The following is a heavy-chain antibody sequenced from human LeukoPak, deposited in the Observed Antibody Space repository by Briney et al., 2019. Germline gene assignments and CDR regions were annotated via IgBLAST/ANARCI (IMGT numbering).Heavy chain of an antibody. V-gene: IGHV3-48*03. D-gene: IGHD4/OR15-4a*01. CDR3: ATVGAGNYYAMDV. CDR2: ISSSGSNI. J-gene: IGHJ6*02. CDR1: GFTFSSYE. Sequence: GGSLRLSCAASGFTFSSYEMNWVRQAPGKGLEWVSYISSSGSNIFYADSVKGRFTMSRDNAKNSLYLQLNSLRAEDTVVYYCATVGAGNYYAMDVWGQGTTVTVSS.